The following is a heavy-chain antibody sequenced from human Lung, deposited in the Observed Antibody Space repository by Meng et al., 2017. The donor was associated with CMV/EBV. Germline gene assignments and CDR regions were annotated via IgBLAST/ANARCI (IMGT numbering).Heavy chain of an antibody. V-gene: IGHV3-21*01. D-gene: IGHD6-13*01. J-gene: IGHJ1*01. CDR1: GFSFTTYS. Sequence: GEXXKISCVASGFSFTTYSMNWVRQAPGKGLEWVSSISRNSNYIYYADSVKGRFTISRDDAKNSLYLQMNSLRDEDTARYFCARDESPIGATGPRRHFSHWGPG. CDR2: ISRNSNYI. CDR3: ARDESPIGATGPRRHFSH.